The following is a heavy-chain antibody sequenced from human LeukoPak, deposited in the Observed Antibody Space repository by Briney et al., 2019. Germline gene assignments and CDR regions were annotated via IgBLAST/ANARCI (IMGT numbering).Heavy chain of an antibody. CDR1: GFTFSNAW. CDR3: TTEVYSSGWYFY. Sequence: GWSLRLSCAASGFTFSNAWMSWVRQAPGKGLEWVGRIKSKTDGGTTDYAAPVKGRFTISRDDSKNTLYLQMNSLKTEDTAVYYCTTEVYSSGWYFYWGQGTLVTVSS. J-gene: IGHJ4*02. V-gene: IGHV3-15*01. D-gene: IGHD6-19*01. CDR2: IKSKTDGGTT.